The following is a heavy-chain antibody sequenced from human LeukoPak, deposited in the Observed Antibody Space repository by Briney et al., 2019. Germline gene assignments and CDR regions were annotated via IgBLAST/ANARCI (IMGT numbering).Heavy chain of an antibody. CDR1: GFPFSDYY. V-gene: IGHV3-11*04. D-gene: IGHD4-17*01. CDR3: ARTLYTVTTPGDFQH. Sequence: GGSLRLSCAASGFPFSDYYMTWLRQAPGKGLEWVSHISGGGTSINYADSVKGRFTISRDNAKNSLYLQMNSLRAEDTAVYYCARTLYTVTTPGDFQHWGQGTLVTVSS. J-gene: IGHJ1*01. CDR2: ISGGGTSI.